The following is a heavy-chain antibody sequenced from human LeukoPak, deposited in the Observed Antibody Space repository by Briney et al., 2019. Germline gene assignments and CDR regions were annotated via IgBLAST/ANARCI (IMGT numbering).Heavy chain of an antibody. CDR1: GFTFSSYE. V-gene: IGHV3-48*03. D-gene: IGHD6-13*01. CDR2: ISSSGSTI. Sequence: GGSLRLSCAASGFTFSSYEMNWVRQAPGKGLEWVSYISSSGSTIYYADSVKGRFTISRDNAKNSLYLQMNSLRAEDTAVYYCAKLTVTTSAAIAAAGTEFDYWGQGTLVTVSS. J-gene: IGHJ4*02. CDR3: AKLTVTTSAAIAAAGTEFDY.